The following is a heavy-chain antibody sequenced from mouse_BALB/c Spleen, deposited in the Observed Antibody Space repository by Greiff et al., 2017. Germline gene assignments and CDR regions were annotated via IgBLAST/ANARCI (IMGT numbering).Heavy chain of an antibody. CDR1: GFSLTSYG. V-gene: IGHV2-2-2*01. CDR2: IWSGGST. CDR3: VRKRWIWDYDDWWYFDV. J-gene: IGHJ1*01. Sequence: QVHVKQSGPGLVQPSQSLSITCTVSGFSLTSYGVHWVRQSPGKGLEWLGVIWSGGSTDYNAAFISRLSISKDNSKSQVFFKMNSRQADDTAIYYCVRKRWIWDYDDWWYFDVWGAGTTVTVSS. D-gene: IGHD2-4*01.